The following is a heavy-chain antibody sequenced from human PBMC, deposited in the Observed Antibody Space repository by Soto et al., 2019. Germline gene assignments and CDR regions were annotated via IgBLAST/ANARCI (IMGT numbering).Heavy chain of an antibody. CDR1: GFTFSSYS. D-gene: IGHD2-15*01. CDR3: ARDAVVVVAATQDYYYYMDV. CDR2: ISSSCSTI. V-gene: IGHV3-48*01. J-gene: IGHJ6*03. Sequence: GGSLRLSCAASGFTFSSYSMNWVRQAPGKGLEWVSYISSSCSTIYYTDSVKGPFTISSDNAKNSLNLQMNSLRAEDTAVYYCARDAVVVVAATQDYYYYMDVWGKGTTVTVSS.